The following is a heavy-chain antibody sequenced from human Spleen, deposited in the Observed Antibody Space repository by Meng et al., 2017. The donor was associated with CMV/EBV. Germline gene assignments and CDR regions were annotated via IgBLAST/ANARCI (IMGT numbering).Heavy chain of an antibody. CDR1: GYSISSGYY. V-gene: IGHV4-61*01. J-gene: IGHJ6*02. CDR2: IYYSGST. CDR3: ARRVYSNYYYYYGMDV. Sequence: SETLSLTCTVSGYSISSGYYWGWIRQPPGKGLEWIGYIYYSGSTNYNPSLKSRVTISVDTSKNQFSLKLSSVTAADTAVYYCARRVYSNYYYYYGMDVWGQGTTVTVSS. D-gene: IGHD4-11*01.